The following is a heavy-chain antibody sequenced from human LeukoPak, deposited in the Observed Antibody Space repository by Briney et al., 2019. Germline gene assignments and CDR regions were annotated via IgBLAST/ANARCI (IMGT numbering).Heavy chain of an antibody. J-gene: IGHJ4*02. Sequence: PSETLSLTCAVSGDSISSDIWWNWVRQPPGKGLEWIGEIHHSGGINYNPSLKSRATISVDTSKNQFSLNLNSVTAADTAVYYCARAGRSVTAGTFDHWGQGTLVTVSS. V-gene: IGHV4-4*02. CDR1: GDSISSDIW. CDR2: IHHSGGI. CDR3: ARAGRSVTAGTFDH. D-gene: IGHD6-13*01.